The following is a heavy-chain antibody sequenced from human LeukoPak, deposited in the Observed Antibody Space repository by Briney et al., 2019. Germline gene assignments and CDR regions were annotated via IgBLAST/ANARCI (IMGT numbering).Heavy chain of an antibody. CDR2: IYYSGST. Sequence: SETLSLTCTVSGGPISSSSYYWGWIRQPPGKGLEWIGSIYYSGSTYYNPSLKSRVTISVDTSKNQFSLKLSSVTAADTAVYYCARLGYFDYWGQGTLVTVSS. CDR3: ARLGYFDY. J-gene: IGHJ4*02. V-gene: IGHV4-39*01. CDR1: GGPISSSSYY.